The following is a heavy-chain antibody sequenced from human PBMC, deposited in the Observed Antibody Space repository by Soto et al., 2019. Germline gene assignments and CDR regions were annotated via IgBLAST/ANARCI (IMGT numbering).Heavy chain of an antibody. D-gene: IGHD1-20*01. CDR1: GFNVGAFA. Sequence: GGSLRLSCAASGFNVGAFAVNWVRQAPGKGLEWVSGISVSDAFIYYADSVRGRFSISRDASENILYLQMNSLRVDDTALYYCTRETVACITGPDYWGPGTLGTSSS. CDR2: ISVSDAFI. J-gene: IGHJ4*02. V-gene: IGHV3-23*01. CDR3: TRETVACITGPDY.